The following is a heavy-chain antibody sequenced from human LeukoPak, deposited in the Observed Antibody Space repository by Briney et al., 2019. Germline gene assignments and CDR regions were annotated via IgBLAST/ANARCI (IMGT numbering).Heavy chain of an antibody. V-gene: IGHV3-21*01. D-gene: IGHD6-25*01. CDR3: ASLSGDY. CDR2: ISSSSSYI. Sequence: GGSLRLSCAASGFTVHSNYMSWVRQAPGKGLEWVSSISSSSSYIYYADSVKGRFTISRDNAKNSLYLQMNSLRAEDTAVYYCASLSGDYWGQGTLVTVSS. CDR1: GFTVHSNY. J-gene: IGHJ4*02.